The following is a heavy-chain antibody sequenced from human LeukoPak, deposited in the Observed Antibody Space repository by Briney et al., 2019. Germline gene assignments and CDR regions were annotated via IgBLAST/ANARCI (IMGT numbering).Heavy chain of an antibody. Sequence: PGGSLRLSCAASGFTFSSYSMNWVRQAPGKGLEWVSSISSSSSYIYYADSVKGRFTTSRDNAKNSLYLQMNSLRAEDTAVYYRQRVGSGSYYNEIVKTVDYWGQGTLVTVSS. D-gene: IGHD3-10*01. V-gene: IGHV3-21*01. CDR3: QRVGSGSYYNEIVKTVDY. CDR1: GFTFSSYS. CDR2: ISSSSSYI. J-gene: IGHJ4*02.